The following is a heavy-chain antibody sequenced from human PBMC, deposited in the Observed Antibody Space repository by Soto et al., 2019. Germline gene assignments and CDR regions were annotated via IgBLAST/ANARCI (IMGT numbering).Heavy chain of an antibody. J-gene: IGHJ6*02. V-gene: IGHV4-31*03. CDR2: IYYSGST. Sequence: QVQLQESGPGLVKPSQTLSLTCTVSGGSISSGGYYWSWIRQHPGKGLEWSGYIYYSGSTDYNPSLKCRVTISVDTSKNPFSLKLSSVTAADTAVYYCATLVGPLRWQNYYYYGMDVWGQGTTVTVSS. CDR1: GGSISSGGYY. CDR3: ATLVGPLRWQNYYYYGMDV. D-gene: IGHD4-17*01.